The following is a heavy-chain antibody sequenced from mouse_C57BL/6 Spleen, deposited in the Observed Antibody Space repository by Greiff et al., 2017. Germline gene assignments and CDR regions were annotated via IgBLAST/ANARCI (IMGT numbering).Heavy chain of an antibody. V-gene: IGHV1-80*01. CDR1: GYAFSSYW. J-gene: IGHJ1*03. CDR2: IYPGDGDT. D-gene: IGHD1-1*02. Sequence: LQESGAELVKPGASVKISCKASGYAFSSYWMHWVKQRPGKGLEWIGQIYPGDGDTNYNGKFKGKATLTADKSSSTAYMQLSSLTSEDSAVYFWAIGLYGYGYFDVWGTGTTVTVSS. CDR3: AIGLYGYGYFDV.